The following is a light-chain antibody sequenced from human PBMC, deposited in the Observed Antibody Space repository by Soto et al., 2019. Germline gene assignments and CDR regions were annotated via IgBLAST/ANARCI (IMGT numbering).Light chain of an antibody. CDR1: QGISSY. CDR2: AAS. Sequence: DIQLTQSPSFLSASVGDRVTITCRASQGISSYLAWYQQKPGKAPKLLIYAASTLQSGVPSRFSGSGSGTEFTLTISRLQPEDFATYYCQQLNTYKTFGPGTKVDIK. CDR3: QQLNTYKT. J-gene: IGKJ3*01. V-gene: IGKV1-9*01.